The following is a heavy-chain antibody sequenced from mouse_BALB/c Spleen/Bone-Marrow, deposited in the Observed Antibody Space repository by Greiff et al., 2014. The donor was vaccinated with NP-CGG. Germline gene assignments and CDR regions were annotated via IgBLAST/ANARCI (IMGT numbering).Heavy chain of an antibody. CDR1: GFSLTGYG. J-gene: IGHJ3*01. V-gene: IGHV2-6-7*01. D-gene: IGHD4-1*01. CDR2: IWDDGSL. Sequence: QVQLKQSGPGLVAPSQSLSITCTVSGFSLTGYGVNWVRQPPGKGLEWLGIIWDDGSLDYNSDLKSRLSISKDNSTSQVFLKMNSLQTDDTSRYYCARAPNWGGGACFAYWGQGTLVTVSA. CDR3: ARAPNWGGGACFAY.